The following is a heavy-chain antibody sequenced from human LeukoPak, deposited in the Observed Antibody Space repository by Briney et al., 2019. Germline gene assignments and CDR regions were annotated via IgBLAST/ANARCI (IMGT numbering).Heavy chain of an antibody. D-gene: IGHD6-6*01. Sequence: GGSLRLSCAASGFTLTTYAMYWVRQAPGKGLVWVSRLTADGSSTIYADSVMGRFTVSRDIAKNTLYLEMNSLRAEDTAVYYCAREGGRGSSSSDYFDSWGQGTLVTVSS. J-gene: IGHJ4*02. CDR1: GFTLTTYA. CDR2: LTADGSST. V-gene: IGHV3-74*01. CDR3: AREGGRGSSSSDYFDS.